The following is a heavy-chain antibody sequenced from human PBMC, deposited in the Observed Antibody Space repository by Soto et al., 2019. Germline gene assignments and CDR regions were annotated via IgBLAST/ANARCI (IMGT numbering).Heavy chain of an antibody. CDR3: ARILIIGTTRGSYFDY. J-gene: IGHJ4*02. D-gene: IGHD1-20*01. CDR2: LSTYYGVT. Sequence: GASVKVSCKATGYNFVTYNLNWVRQAPGQGLEWMGWLSTYYGVTDYPRNFQDRITLTRDTSTSTAYMELRSLRAEDTAVYYCARILIIGTTRGSYFDYWGQGTLVTVSS. V-gene: IGHV1-18*01. CDR1: GYNFVTYN.